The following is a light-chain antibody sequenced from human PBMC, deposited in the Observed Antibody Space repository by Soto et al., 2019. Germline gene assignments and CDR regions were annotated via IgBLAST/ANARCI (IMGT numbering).Light chain of an antibody. CDR1: QSISSW. CDR3: QQYNTVWALT. CDR2: DAS. J-gene: IGKJ4*01. Sequence: DIQMTQSPSTLSASVGDRVTITCRASQSISSWLAWYQQKPGKAPKLLIYDASSLESGVPSRFSGSGSGTEFTLTISSLQPDDFATYYCQQYNTVWALTFGGGTKVDIK. V-gene: IGKV1-5*01.